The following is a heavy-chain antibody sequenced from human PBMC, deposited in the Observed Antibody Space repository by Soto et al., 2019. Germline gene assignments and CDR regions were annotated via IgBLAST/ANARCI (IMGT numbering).Heavy chain of an antibody. CDR2: IYHSGTT. J-gene: IGHJ4*02. CDR1: GGSISSSNW. Sequence: SETLSLTCAVSGGSISSSNWWRWVRQPPGKGLEWIGEIYHSGTTNYNPSLRSRVTISVDKSKNHFSLRLSSVTAADTAVYYCARDLVSDEQGEMVRALFDSWGQGTLVTVSS. CDR3: ARDLVSDEQGEMVRALFDS. D-gene: IGHD3-10*01. V-gene: IGHV4-4*02.